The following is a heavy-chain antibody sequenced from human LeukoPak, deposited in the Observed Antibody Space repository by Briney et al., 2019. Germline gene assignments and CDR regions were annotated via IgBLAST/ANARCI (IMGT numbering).Heavy chain of an antibody. V-gene: IGHV3-9*01. CDR2: ISFNSGSI. CDR3: AKDWDYYDSSGRWGAFDI. J-gene: IGHJ3*02. CDR1: GFTFDTYN. Sequence: GGSLRLCCAASGFTFDTYNMDWVRQAPGKGLDWVSGISFNSGSIEYADSVKGRFTISRDNAKKSLFLQMNSLRAEDTALYYCAKDWDYYDSSGRWGAFDIWGQGTMVTVSS. D-gene: IGHD3-22*01.